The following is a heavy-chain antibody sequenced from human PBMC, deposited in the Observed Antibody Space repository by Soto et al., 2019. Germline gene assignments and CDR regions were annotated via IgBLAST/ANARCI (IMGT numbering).Heavy chain of an antibody. D-gene: IGHD5-12*01. CDR2: IYYSGST. CDR3: ARRGGYEPYYYYYMDV. J-gene: IGHJ6*03. Sequence: SSETLSLTCTVSGGSISSSSYYWGWIRQPPGKGLEWIGSIYYSGSTYYNPSLKSRVTISVDTSKNQFSLKLSSVTAADTAVYYCARRGGYEPYYYYYMDVWGKGTTVTVSS. CDR1: GGSISSSSYY. V-gene: IGHV4-39*01.